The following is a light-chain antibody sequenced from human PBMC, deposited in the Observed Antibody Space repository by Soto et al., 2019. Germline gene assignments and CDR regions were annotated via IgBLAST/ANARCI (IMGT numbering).Light chain of an antibody. J-gene: IGKJ1*01. CDR3: QQSNNWPWT. CDR2: DAS. CDR1: RSVGTF. Sequence: EIVLTQSPGTLSLSPGERATLSCRASRSVGTFLAWYQQKPGQAPRLLIYDASSRATGIPDRFSGGGSGTDFTLTISSLQSEDFAVYYCQQSNNWPWTFGQGTKVDIK. V-gene: IGKV3D-15*01.